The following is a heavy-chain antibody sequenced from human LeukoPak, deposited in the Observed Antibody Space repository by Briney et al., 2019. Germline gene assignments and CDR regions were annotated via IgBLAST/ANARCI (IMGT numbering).Heavy chain of an antibody. V-gene: IGHV1-8*01. D-gene: IGHD3-16*02. J-gene: IGHJ5*02. CDR3: ARSFYDYVWGSYRYPFDP. CDR1: GYTFTSYD. CDR2: MNPNSGNT. Sequence: ASVKVSCKPSGYTFTSYDINWVRQATGQRLEWMGWMNPNSGNTGYAQKFQGRVTMTRNTYISTAYMELSSLRSEDTAVYYCARSFYDYVWGSYRYPFDPWGQGTLVTVSS.